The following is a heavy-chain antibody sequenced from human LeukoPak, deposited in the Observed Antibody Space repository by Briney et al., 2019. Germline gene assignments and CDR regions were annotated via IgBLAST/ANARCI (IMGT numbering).Heavy chain of an antibody. V-gene: IGHV3-48*02. D-gene: IGHD6-19*01. Sequence: PGGSLRLSCAVSGFTFSDYNMNWVRQAPGKGLEWVSYISSSSSTIRYADSVRGRFTISRDNAKSSLYLQMYSLRDEDTALYYCARGLVKYDSGWFFDYWGQGTLVTVSA. J-gene: IGHJ4*01. CDR3: ARGLVKYDSGWFFDY. CDR1: GFTFSDYN. CDR2: ISSSSSTI.